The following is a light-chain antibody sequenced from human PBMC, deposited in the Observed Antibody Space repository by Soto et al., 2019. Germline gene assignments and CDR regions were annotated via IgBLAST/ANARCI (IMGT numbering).Light chain of an antibody. CDR3: QQRSNWPPTWT. J-gene: IGKJ1*01. V-gene: IGKV3-11*01. CDR1: QSVSTY. CDR2: DAS. Sequence: EIVLTQSTATLSLSPGQRATLSCRASQSVSTYLAWYQQKPAQAPRLLIYDASTRATGIPARFSGSGSGTDFTLTISSLEPEDFAVYYCQQRSNWPPTWTFGQGTKVEIK.